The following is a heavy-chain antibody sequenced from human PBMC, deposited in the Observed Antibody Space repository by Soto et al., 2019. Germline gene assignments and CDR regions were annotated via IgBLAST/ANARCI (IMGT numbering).Heavy chain of an antibody. Sequence: QVQLVQSGAEVKKPGSSVKVSCKAPGGTFSSYAISWVRQAPGQGLEWMGGIIPIFGTANYAQKFQGRVTSTADESTSTGYMELSRLRSEDTAVYYCARSQGGSSSLDIYYYYYYGMDVWGQGTTVTVSS. CDR2: IIPIFGTA. CDR3: ARSQGGSSSLDIYYYYYYGMDV. D-gene: IGHD2-15*01. V-gene: IGHV1-69*01. J-gene: IGHJ6*02. CDR1: GGTFSSYA.